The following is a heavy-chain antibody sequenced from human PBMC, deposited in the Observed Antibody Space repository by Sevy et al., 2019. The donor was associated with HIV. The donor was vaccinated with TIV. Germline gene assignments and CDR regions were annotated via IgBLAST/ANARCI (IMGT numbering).Heavy chain of an antibody. CDR1: GASISTNY. Sequence: SETLSLTCTVSGASISTNYWSWIRQAPGKGLEWIGSFYYSGSANYNPSLQSRVIISVDLSKDQVSLRLSSVTAADTAVYYCARIWGHKGSYFDPRGQGTLVTVSS. V-gene: IGHV4-59*08. J-gene: IGHJ4*02. D-gene: IGHD7-27*01. CDR3: ARIWGHKGSYFDP. CDR2: FYYSGSA.